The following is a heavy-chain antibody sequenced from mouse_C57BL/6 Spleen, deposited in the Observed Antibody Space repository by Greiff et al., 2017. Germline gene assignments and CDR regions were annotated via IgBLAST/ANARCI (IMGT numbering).Heavy chain of an antibody. CDR3: TRYDYDASYDAMDY. CDR1: GYTFTDYE. CDR2: IDPETGGT. J-gene: IGHJ4*01. Sequence: QVQLQQSGAELVRPGASVTLSCKASGYTFTDYEMHWVKQTPVHGLEWIGAIDPETGGTAYNQKFKGKAILTADKSSSTAYLELRSLTSEDSAVYDCTRYDYDASYDAMDYWGQGTSVTVSS. V-gene: IGHV1-15*01. D-gene: IGHD2-4*01.